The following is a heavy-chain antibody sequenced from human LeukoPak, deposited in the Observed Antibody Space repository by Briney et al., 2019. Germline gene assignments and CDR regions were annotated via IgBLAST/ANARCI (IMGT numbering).Heavy chain of an antibody. CDR2: IVNSGGTT. Sequence: PGGSLRLSCAASGFTFSKYYMSWIRQAPGKGLEWISYIVNSGGTTSYADSVQGRFTISSDDAKNSLYLQMNSLRAEDTAVYYCAKPGIAAAGYYYYYMDVWGKGTTVTVSS. D-gene: IGHD6-13*01. J-gene: IGHJ6*03. CDR3: AKPGIAAAGYYYYYMDV. CDR1: GFTFSKYY. V-gene: IGHV3-11*01.